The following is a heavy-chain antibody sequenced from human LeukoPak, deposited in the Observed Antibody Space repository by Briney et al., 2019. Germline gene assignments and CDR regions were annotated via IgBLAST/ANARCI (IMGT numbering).Heavy chain of an antibody. V-gene: IGHV4-39*01. CDR3: ARRFKRITIFGVVSWFDP. J-gene: IGHJ5*02. Sequence: SETLSLTCTVSGGSISSSSYYWGWIRQPPGKGLEWIGSIYYSGSTYYNPSLKSRVTISVDTSKNQFSLKLSSVTAADTAVYYCARRFKRITIFGVVSWFDPWGQGTLVTVSS. CDR1: GGSISSSSYY. D-gene: IGHD3-3*01. CDR2: IYYSGST.